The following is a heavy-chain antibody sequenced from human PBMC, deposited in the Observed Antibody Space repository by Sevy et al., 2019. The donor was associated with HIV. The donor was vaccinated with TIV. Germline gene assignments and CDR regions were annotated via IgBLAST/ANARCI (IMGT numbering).Heavy chain of an antibody. J-gene: IGHJ4*02. D-gene: IGHD6-19*01. Sequence: GGSLRLSCAASGFTFSSYGMHWVRQAPGMGLEWVAVIWYDGSNKYYADSVKGRFTISRDNSKNTLYLQMNSLRAEDTAVYYCARAGIAVADSSYFDYWGQGTLVTVSS. V-gene: IGHV3-33*01. CDR3: ARAGIAVADSSYFDY. CDR2: IWYDGSNK. CDR1: GFTFSSYG.